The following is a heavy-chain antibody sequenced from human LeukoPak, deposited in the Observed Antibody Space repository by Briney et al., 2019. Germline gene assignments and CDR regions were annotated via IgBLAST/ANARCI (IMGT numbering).Heavy chain of an antibody. CDR1: GDSVSSNSAA. J-gene: IGHJ4*02. D-gene: IGHD2-2*01. CDR2: TYYRSKWYN. CDR3: ARVRSRLRPFDY. V-gene: IGHV6-1*01. Sequence: SQTLSLTCAISGDSVSSNSAAWNWIRQSPSRGLEWLGRTYYRSKWYNDYAVSVKSRITINPDTSKNQFSLKLSSVTAADTAVYYCARVRSRLRPFDYWGQGTLVTVSS.